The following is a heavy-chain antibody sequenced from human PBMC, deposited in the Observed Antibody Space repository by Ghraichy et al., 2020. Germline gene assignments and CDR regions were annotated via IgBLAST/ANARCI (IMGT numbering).Heavy chain of an antibody. CDR1: GGSISSGSFS. CDR3: ARASYDDDCFYDDGFDV. V-gene: IGHV4-30-2*01. D-gene: IGHD4-17*01. Sequence: SETLSLTCAVSGGSISSGSFSWSWIRQPPGKGLEWIVYFYHSGTTYYNPSLKSRVTISLDDSKNHLSLKLRSVTAADTAVYYCARASYDDDCFYDDGFDVWGQAIMFTVSS. CDR2: FYHSGTT. J-gene: IGHJ3*01.